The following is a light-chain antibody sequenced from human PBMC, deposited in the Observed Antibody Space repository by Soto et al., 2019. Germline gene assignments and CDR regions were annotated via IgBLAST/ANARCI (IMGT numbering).Light chain of an antibody. CDR1: QSVNKH. CDR3: RQRGK. CDR2: DTS. Sequence: IVMTQSAATVSVSPGERATLSCRASQSVNKHLAWYQHKPGQAPRLLIYDTSYRATGIPARFSGSGSGTDFPLTNSSHEPEDLAVDSSRQRGKFGPGTKVEIK. J-gene: IGKJ3*01. V-gene: IGKV3-11*01.